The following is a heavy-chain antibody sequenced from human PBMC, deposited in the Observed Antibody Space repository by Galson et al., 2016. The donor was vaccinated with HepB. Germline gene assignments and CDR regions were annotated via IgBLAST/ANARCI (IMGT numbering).Heavy chain of an antibody. V-gene: IGHV2-5*02. Sequence: PALVKPTQTLTLTCTVSGFSLSSNGVGVGWIRQPPGKALEWLALIFWDDDQRYNPSLKNRVTVTKDTSKNQVVLTATDMDPVDTATYFCAHRGLHDSSGYSYSPFDFWGQGILVTVSS. CDR2: IFWDDDQ. CDR3: AHRGLHDSSGYSYSPFDF. CDR1: GFSLSSNGVG. J-gene: IGHJ4*02. D-gene: IGHD6-19*01.